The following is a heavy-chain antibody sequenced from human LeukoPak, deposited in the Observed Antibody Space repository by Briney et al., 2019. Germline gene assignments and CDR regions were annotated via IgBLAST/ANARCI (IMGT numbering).Heavy chain of an antibody. J-gene: IGHJ4*02. CDR1: GGSISSGGYY. CDR2: IYHSGST. Sequence: PSQTLSLTCTVSGGSISSGGYYWSWIRQPPGKGLEWIGYIYHSGSTYYNPSLKSRVTISVDRSKNQFSLKLSSVTAADTAVYYCAREGLGYSGYVGLSHPFDYWGQGTLVTVSS. V-gene: IGHV4-30-2*01. D-gene: IGHD5-12*01. CDR3: AREGLGYSGYVGLSHPFDY.